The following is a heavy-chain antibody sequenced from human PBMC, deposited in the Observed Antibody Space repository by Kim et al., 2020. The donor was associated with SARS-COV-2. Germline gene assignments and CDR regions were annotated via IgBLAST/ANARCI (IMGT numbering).Heavy chain of an antibody. V-gene: IGHV1-3*01. Sequence: ASVKVSCKASGYSFTQYAIQWVRQAPGQRPEWMGWINPANRNTKYSQRFQGRFTISRDESATIVYMELTSLTFEDTALYYCARDEVFRGFDPWGQGTLVTDSS. J-gene: IGHJ5*02. CDR2: INPANRNT. CDR1: GYSFTQYA. CDR3: ARDEVFRGFDP.